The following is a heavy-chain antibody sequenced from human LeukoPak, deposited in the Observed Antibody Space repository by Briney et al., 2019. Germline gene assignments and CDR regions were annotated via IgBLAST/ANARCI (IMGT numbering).Heavy chain of an antibody. V-gene: IGHV3-49*04. D-gene: IGHD6-19*01. CDR2: IRSNAYGGTT. J-gene: IGHJ4*02. CDR3: TRDESQWLVLGDFDY. Sequence: GGSLRLSCTASGFTFGDYAMSWVRQAPGPGLEWVGFIRSNAYGGTTEYAASVKGRFTISRDDSKSIAYLQMNSLKTEDTAVYYCTRDESQWLVLGDFDYWGQGTLVTVSS. CDR1: GFTFGDYA.